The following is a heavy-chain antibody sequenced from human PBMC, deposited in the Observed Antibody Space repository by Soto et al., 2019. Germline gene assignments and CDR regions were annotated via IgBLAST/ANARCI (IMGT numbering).Heavy chain of an antibody. CDR2: TYYRTQWHN. V-gene: IGHV6-1*01. D-gene: IGHD3-9*01. Sequence: PSQTLSLTCAISGDSVSSNSVAWNWIRQSPSRGLEWLGRTYYRTQWHNEYAVSVRSRITINPDTSKNQFSLQMKSGTPDDTAVYYCARGFWLDPFDYWGQGTLVTVSS. CDR1: GDSVSSNSVA. J-gene: IGHJ4*02. CDR3: ARGFWLDPFDY.